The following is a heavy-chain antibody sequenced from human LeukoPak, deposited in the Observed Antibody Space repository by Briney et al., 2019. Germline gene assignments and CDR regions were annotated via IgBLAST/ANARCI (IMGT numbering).Heavy chain of an antibody. CDR2: IYYSGST. Sequence: SETLSLTCTVSGGSISSGGYYWSWIRQHPGKGLEWIGYIYYSGSTYYNPSLKSRVTISVDTSKNQFSLKLSSVTAADTAVYYCARTGFYGDYFDYWGQGTLVTVSS. D-gene: IGHD4-17*01. J-gene: IGHJ4*02. CDR1: GGSISSGGYY. CDR3: ARTGFYGDYFDY. V-gene: IGHV4-31*03.